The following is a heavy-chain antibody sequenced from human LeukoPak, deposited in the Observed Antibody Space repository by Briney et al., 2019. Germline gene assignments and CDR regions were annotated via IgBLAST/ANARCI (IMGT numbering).Heavy chain of an antibody. CDR1: GFTFSSYG. CDR3: AKDGAWLRFDD. D-gene: IGHD5-12*01. V-gene: IGHV3-23*01. CDR2: ISPGGGPT. Sequence: GGSLRLSCAASGFTFSSYGMTWVRQAPGKGLEWVSGISPGGGPTYYADSVKGRFTISRDDSKNTLYLQMNNLRAEDTAVYYCAKDGAWLRFDDWGQGILVTVSS. J-gene: IGHJ4*02.